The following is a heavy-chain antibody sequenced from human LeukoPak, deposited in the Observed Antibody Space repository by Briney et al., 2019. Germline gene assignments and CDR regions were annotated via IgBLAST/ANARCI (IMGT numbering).Heavy chain of an antibody. D-gene: IGHD1-26*01. V-gene: IGHV1-2*06. CDR1: GYTFTGYY. Sequence: GASVKVSCKASGYTFTGYYMHWVRQAPGQGLEWMGRINPNSGGTNYARKFQGRVTVTRDTAISTAYMELSRLRSDDTAVYYCAGRVGATKGYYFDYWGQGSLVTVSS. CDR3: AGRVGATKGYYFDY. CDR2: INPNSGGT. J-gene: IGHJ4*02.